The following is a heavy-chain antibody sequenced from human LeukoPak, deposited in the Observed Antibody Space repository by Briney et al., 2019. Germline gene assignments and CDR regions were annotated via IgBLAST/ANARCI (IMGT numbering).Heavy chain of an antibody. D-gene: IGHD6-19*01. V-gene: IGHV1-46*01. CDR3: ARSRIAVAGRPHHFDY. CDR2: INPSGGST. Sequence: GASVKVSCKASGYTFTSYYMHWVRQAPGQGLEWMGIINPSGGSTSYAQKFQGRVTMTRDTSTSTVYMELSSLRSEDTAVYYCARSRIAVAGRPHHFDYWGQGTLVTVSS. CDR1: GYTFTSYY. J-gene: IGHJ4*02.